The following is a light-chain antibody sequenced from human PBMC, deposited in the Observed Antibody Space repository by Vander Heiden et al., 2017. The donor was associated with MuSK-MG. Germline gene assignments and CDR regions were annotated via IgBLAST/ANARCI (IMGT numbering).Light chain of an antibody. Sequence: DIQMTQSSSSLSASVGDIVTITCRASQSISSYLNWYQQKPGKAPNILISAASRWRGGVPSRFSGSGSGTDFTLTIGSLQPEDFATYYCQQTYSTPHTFGQGTRLEIK. CDR3: QQTYSTPHT. J-gene: IGKJ2*01. CDR2: AAS. CDR1: QSISSY. V-gene: IGKV1-39*01.